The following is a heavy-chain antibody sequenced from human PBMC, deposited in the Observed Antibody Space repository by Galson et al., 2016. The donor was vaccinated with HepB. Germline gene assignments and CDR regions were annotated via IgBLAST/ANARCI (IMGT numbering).Heavy chain of an antibody. D-gene: IGHD6-13*01. Sequence: ETLSLTCTVSGGSISSCYWSWIRQPPGKGLEWIGYIYYSGSTNYNTSLKSRVTISVDTSKNQFSLKLSSVTAADTAVYYCARDPGWVAAAGYFDYWGQGTLVTVSS. CDR3: ARDPGWVAAAGYFDY. CDR2: IYYSGST. J-gene: IGHJ4*02. CDR1: GGSISSCY. V-gene: IGHV4-59*01.